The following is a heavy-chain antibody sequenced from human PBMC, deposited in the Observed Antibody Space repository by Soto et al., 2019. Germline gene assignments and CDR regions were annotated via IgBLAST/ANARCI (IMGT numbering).Heavy chain of an antibody. V-gene: IGHV3-48*02. J-gene: IGHJ3*02. CDR2: IRETSSDM. Sequence: EAQLVESGGGLVQPGGSLRLSCVASGFTFSSYPMNWVRQPPGKGLEWVSHIRETSSDMIYADSVKGRFTISRDNAKNSLYLQMDSLRDEDTAVYYCASDSQFAFDIWGQGTMVTVSA. CDR1: GFTFSSYP. CDR3: ASDSQFAFDI.